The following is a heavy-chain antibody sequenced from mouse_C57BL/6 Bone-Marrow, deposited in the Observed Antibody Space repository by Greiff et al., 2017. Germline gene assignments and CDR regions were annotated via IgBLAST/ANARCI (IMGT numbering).Heavy chain of an antibody. CDR1: GYTFTSYW. D-gene: IGHD2-3*01. CDR3: AKWGWLLREDY. J-gene: IGHJ4*01. CDR2: INPSNGGT. V-gene: IGHV1-53*01. Sequence: QVQLQQPGTELVKPGASVKLSCKASGYTFTSYWMHWVKQRPGQGLEWIGNINPSNGGTNYNEKFKSKATLTVDKSSSTAYMQISSQTSEDTAVYYCAKWGWLLREDYWGQGTTVTVSS.